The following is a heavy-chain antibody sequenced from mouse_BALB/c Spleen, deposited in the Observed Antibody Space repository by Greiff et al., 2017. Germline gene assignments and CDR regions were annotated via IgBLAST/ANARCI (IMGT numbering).Heavy chain of an antibody. CDR3: ARITTAGAY. V-gene: IGHV14-1*02. CDR1: GFNIKDYY. CDR2: IDPENGNT. D-gene: IGHD1-2*01. J-gene: IGHJ3*01. Sequence: EVQRVESGAELVRPGALVKLSCKASGFNIKDYYMHWVKQRPEQGLEWIGWIDPENGNTIYDPKFQGKASITADTSSNTAYLQLSSLTSEDTAVYYCARITTAGAYWGQGTLVTVSA.